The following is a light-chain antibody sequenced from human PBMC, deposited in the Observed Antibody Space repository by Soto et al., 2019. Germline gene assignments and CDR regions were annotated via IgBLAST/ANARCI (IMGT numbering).Light chain of an antibody. CDR2: ITS. CDR3: AAWDDSLNGVL. J-gene: IGLJ2*01. Sequence: QSVLTQPPSASGAPGQRVTISCSGSSSNIGSNSVNWFQQLPGTAPKLLIYITSQRPSGVPDRFSASKSGTSASLAISGLQSEDEADYYSAAWDDSLNGVLFGGGTKVTVL. CDR1: SSNIGSNS. V-gene: IGLV1-44*01.